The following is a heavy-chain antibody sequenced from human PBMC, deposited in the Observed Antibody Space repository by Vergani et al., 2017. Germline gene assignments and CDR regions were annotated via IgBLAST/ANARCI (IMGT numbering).Heavy chain of an antibody. CDR1: GVSIGSNSYY. CDR3: TRHGRSGWAGYFQH. V-gene: IGHV4-39*01. J-gene: IGHJ1*01. D-gene: IGHD6-19*01. CDR2: IYYTGTT. Sequence: QLQLQESGPGLVKPSETLSLTCTVSGVSIGSNSYYWGWIRQPQGKGLEWIGTIYYTGTTYYNEAHKSRLTISVATSKNQFSLNLTSVTAADTSVYYCTRHGRSGWAGYFQHWGQGTLVTASS.